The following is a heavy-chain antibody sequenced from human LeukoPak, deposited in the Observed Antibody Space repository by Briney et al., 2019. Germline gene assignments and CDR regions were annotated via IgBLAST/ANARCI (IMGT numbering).Heavy chain of an antibody. D-gene: IGHD3-3*01. V-gene: IGHV3-23*01. J-gene: IGHJ4*02. Sequence: GGSLRLSCAASGFTFSSYAMSWVRQTPGKGLEWVSTISGSGASTYYADSVKGRFTVSRDNSKNTLHLQMKSLRAADTAVYYCAQIPFRSGDYHFDYWGQGTLLTVSS. CDR2: ISGSGAST. CDR3: AQIPFRSGDYHFDY. CDR1: GFTFSSYA.